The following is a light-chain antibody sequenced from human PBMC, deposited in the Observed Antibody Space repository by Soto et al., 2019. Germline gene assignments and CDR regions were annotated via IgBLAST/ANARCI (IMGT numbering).Light chain of an antibody. CDR1: QSVSSNY. V-gene: IGKV3-20*01. J-gene: IGKJ2*01. Sequence: PGERATLSCRTSQSVSSNYLAWYQQKPAQAPRLLIYGASSRATGIPDRFSGSGSGTDFTLTISRLEPEDLAVYYCQQYYIVPYTFGQGTKLEIK. CDR2: GAS. CDR3: QQYYIVPYT.